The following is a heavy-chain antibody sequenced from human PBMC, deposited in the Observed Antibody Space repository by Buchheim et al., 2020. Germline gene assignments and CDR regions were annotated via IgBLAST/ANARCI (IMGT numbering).Heavy chain of an antibody. Sequence: QVQLQESGPGLVKPSGTLSLTCAVSGGSISSTNWWSWVRQPPGKGLEWIGEIYHSGSTNYNPSLNSRVTISVDKSKNHFSLKLTSVTAADTAMYYCARDRGYCGRTSCPRGAFDIWGQGT. J-gene: IGHJ3*02. CDR3: ARDRGYCGRTSCPRGAFDI. D-gene: IGHD2-2*01. CDR1: GGSISSTNW. CDR2: IYHSGST. V-gene: IGHV4-4*02.